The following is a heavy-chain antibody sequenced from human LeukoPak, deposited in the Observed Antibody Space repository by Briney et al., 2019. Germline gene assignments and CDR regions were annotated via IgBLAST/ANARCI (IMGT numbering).Heavy chain of an antibody. Sequence: GGSLRLSCVASGFTFSDYFMSWIRQAPGKGLEWLSFINSAGDNIYYADSVKGRFTISKDNAKKTLYLEMNSLRMEDTAIYYCATSRVFDYWGQGTLVTVSS. V-gene: IGHV3-11*04. CDR1: GFTFSDYF. CDR2: INSAGDNI. CDR3: ATSRVFDY. J-gene: IGHJ4*02.